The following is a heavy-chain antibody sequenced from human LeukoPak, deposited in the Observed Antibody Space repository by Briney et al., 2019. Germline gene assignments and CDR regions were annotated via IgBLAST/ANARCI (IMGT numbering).Heavy chain of an antibody. D-gene: IGHD3-9*01. CDR3: ASRTPHDILTGYYWVDYYMDV. CDR1: GGSISSGSYY. CDR2: IYTSGST. Sequence: SQTLSLTCTVSGGSISSGSYYLSWIRQPAGKGLEWIGRIYTSGSTNYNPSLKSRVTISVDTSKNQFSLKLSSVTAADTAVYYCASRTPHDILTGYYWVDYYMDVWGKGTTVTVSS. J-gene: IGHJ6*03. V-gene: IGHV4-61*02.